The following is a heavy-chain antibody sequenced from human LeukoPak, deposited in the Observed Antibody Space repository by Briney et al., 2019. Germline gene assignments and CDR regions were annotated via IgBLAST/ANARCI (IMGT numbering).Heavy chain of an antibody. CDR1: GLTFSSYW. CDR2: INSDGSST. CDR3: ARGLGIQLGGY. D-gene: IGHD5-18*01. Sequence: GGSLRLSCAASGLTFSSYWMHWVRQAPGKGLVWVSRINSDGSSTSYADSVKGRFTISRDNAKNTLYLQMNSLRAEDTAVYYCARGLGIQLGGYWGQGTLVTVSS. V-gene: IGHV3-74*01. J-gene: IGHJ4*02.